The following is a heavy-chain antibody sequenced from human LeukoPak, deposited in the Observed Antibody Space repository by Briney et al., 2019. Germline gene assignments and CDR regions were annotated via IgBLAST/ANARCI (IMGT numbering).Heavy chain of an antibody. Sequence: GGSLRLSCAASGFAFSSYAMSWVRQAPGKGLEWVSVISGSGGTTYYADSVQGRFTISRDNSKNTLSLQMNSLRAEDTAIYYCAKDRSSTLWYFDYWGQGAQVTVSS. CDR1: GFAFSSYA. CDR2: ISGSGGTT. J-gene: IGHJ4*02. V-gene: IGHV3-23*01. CDR3: AKDRSSTLWYFDY. D-gene: IGHD2-2*01.